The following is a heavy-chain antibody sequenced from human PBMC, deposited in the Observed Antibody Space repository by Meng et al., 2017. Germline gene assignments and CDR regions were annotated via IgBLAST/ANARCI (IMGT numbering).Heavy chain of an antibody. D-gene: IGHD6-13*01. Sequence: GSLRLSCAVYGGSFSGYYWSWIRQPPGKGLEWIGEINHSGSTNYNPSLKSRVTISVDTSKNQFSLKLSSVTAADTAVYYCARGPLTSSSWYRGYYYGMDVWGQGITVTVSS. CDR3: ARGPLTSSSWYRGYYYGMDV. J-gene: IGHJ6*02. CDR1: GGSFSGYY. V-gene: IGHV4-34*01. CDR2: INHSGST.